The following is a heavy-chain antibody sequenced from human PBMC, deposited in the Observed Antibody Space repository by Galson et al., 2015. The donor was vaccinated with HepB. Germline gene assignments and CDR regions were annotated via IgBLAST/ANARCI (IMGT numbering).Heavy chain of an antibody. CDR1: GYSFANFW. Sequence: QSGAEVKKPGESLKISCKGSGYSFANFWIGWVRQMPGKGLEWMGVVYPGDSDSRYSPSFPGQVTISADKSISTAYLQWSSLKASDTAMYYCARQGDYSDFYYYYGMNVWGQGTTVTVSS. V-gene: IGHV5-51*01. J-gene: IGHJ6*02. CDR2: VYPGDSDS. D-gene: IGHD4-11*01. CDR3: ARQGDYSDFYYYYGMNV.